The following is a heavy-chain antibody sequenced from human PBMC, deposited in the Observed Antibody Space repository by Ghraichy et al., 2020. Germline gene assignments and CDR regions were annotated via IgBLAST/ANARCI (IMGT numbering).Heavy chain of an antibody. D-gene: IGHD4-17*01. J-gene: IGHJ4*02. CDR1: GGSISSYY. V-gene: IGHV4-4*07. Sequence: SQTLSLTCTVSGGSISSYYWSWIRQPAGKGLEWIGRIYTSGSTNYNPSLKSRVTMSVDTSKNQFSLKLSSVTAADTAVYYCARAILGPYYGDYVYYFDYWGQGTLVTVSS. CDR3: ARAILGPYYGDYVYYFDY. CDR2: IYTSGST.